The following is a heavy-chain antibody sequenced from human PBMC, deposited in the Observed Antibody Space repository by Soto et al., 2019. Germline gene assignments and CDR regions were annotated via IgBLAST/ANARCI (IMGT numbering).Heavy chain of an antibody. J-gene: IGHJ5*02. CDR3: AHSRGSNTWSPRPCDP. D-gene: IGHD6-13*01. Sequence: QITLKESGPTLVKPTQTLTLTCTFSGFSLSTSGVGVGWIRQPPGKALEWLALIYWDDDKRYSPSLKSRLTIPKDPSKHQVVLTMTNMDPVDTATYFCAHSRGSNTWSPRPCDPWGQGTLVTVSS. V-gene: IGHV2-5*02. CDR1: GFSLSTSGVG. CDR2: IYWDDDK.